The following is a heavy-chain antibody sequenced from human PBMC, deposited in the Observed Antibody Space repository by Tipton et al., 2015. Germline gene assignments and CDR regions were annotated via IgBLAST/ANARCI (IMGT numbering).Heavy chain of an antibody. CDR3: ARKRLWSSGWWHGTNELDYYHGMDV. Sequence: TLSLTCAVSGYSIGGAYHWDWIRQPPGKGLGWIGSISHSGNTYYNPSLKTRVTISIDTSKNQFSLKRRSVTAADTAVYYCARKRLWSSGWWHGTNELDYYHGMDVWGQGTTVTVSS. V-gene: IGHV4-38-2*01. CDR2: ISHSGNT. CDR1: GYSIGGAYH. D-gene: IGHD6-19*01. J-gene: IGHJ6*02.